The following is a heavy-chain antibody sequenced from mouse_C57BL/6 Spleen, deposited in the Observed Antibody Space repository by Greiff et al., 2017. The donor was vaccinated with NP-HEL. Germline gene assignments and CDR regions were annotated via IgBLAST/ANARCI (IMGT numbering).Heavy chain of an antibody. CDR3: ARRSNYVWFAY. D-gene: IGHD2-5*01. CDR1: GFTFSDYG. V-gene: IGHV5-17*01. CDR2: ISSGSSTI. Sequence: EVMLVESGGGLVKPGGSLKLSCAASGFTFSDYGMHWVRQAPEKGLEWVAYISSGSSTIYYADTVKGRFTISRDNAKNTLFLQMTSLRSEDTAMYYCARRSNYVWFAYWGQGTLVTGSA. J-gene: IGHJ3*01.